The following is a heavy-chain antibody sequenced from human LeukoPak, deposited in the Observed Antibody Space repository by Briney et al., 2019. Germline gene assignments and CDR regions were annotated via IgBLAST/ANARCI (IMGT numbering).Heavy chain of an antibody. D-gene: IGHD3-10*01. V-gene: IGHV3-33*08. CDR1: GFTFSSYG. CDR3: ARYGGSGSYYNFYYYYYGMDV. CDR2: IWYDGSNK. Sequence: GGSLRLSCAASGFTFSSYGMHWVRQAPGKGLEWVAVIWYDGSNKYYADSVKGRFTISRDNSKNTLYLQMNSLRAEDTAVYYCARYGGSGSYYNFYYYYYGMDVWGQGTTVTVSS. J-gene: IGHJ6*02.